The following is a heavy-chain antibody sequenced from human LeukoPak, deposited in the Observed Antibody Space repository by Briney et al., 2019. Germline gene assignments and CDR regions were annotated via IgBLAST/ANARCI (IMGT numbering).Heavy chain of an antibody. V-gene: IGHV3-23*01. J-gene: IGHJ4*02. Sequence: SGGSLRLSCAASGDTLNIYAMTWVRQSPGEGLEWVSTISGSGDRTYYADSVKGRFTISRDNSKNTLYLQMNSLRAEDTAVYYCAKDGDSYSSGWYHFDDWGQGTLVTVSS. CDR2: ISGSGDRT. CDR3: AKDGDSYSSGWYHFDD. D-gene: IGHD6-19*01. CDR1: GDTLNIYA.